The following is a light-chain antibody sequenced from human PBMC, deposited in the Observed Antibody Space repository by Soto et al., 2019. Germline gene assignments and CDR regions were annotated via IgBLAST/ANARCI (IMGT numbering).Light chain of an antibody. CDR3: CSHVGGYTFV. V-gene: IGLV2-23*01. J-gene: IGLJ1*01. CDR2: EGT. Sequence: QSALTQPASVSGSPGQSITISCTGSSSDIGGHNLVSWYQQIPGKAPKLIIYEGTKRPPGIPYRFSGSKSGNTASLAISGLQTEDEADYYCCSHVGGYTFVFGTGTKVTVL. CDR1: SSDIGGHNL.